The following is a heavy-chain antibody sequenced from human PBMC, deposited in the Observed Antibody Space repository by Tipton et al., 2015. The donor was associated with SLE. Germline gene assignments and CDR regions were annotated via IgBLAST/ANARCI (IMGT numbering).Heavy chain of an antibody. J-gene: IGHJ4*02. CDR3: ARATRTDFRY. CDR1: GGSISSYY. V-gene: IGHV4-59*01. CDR2: IYYSGST. Sequence: TLSLTCTVSGGSISSYYWSWIRQPPGKGLEWIGYIYYSGSTNYNPSLKSRVTISVDPSKNQFSLKLSSVTAADTAVYHCARATRTDFRYWGQGTLVTVSS. D-gene: IGHD1/OR15-1a*01.